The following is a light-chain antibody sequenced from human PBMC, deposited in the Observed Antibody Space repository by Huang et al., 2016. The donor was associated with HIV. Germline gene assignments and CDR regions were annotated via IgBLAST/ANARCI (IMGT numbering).Light chain of an antibody. CDR3: QQSYSTRLT. J-gene: IGKJ4*01. V-gene: IGKV1-39*01. Sequence: DIQMTQSPSSLSASVGDRVTITCRASQSINSYLNWYQQKLGKAPKLLIYAASSLQSGVPSRFSGSGSGTDFTLTISSLQPEDSATYYCQQSYSTRLTFGGGTKVEIK. CDR1: QSINSY. CDR2: AAS.